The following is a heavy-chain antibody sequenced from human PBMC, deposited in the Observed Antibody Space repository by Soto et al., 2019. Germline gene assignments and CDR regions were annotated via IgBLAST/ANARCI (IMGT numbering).Heavy chain of an antibody. D-gene: IGHD2-2*01. CDR1: GYTFTSYY. V-gene: IGHV1-46*01. Sequence: ASVKVSCKASGYTFTSYYMHWVRQAPGQGLEWMGIINPSGGSTSYAQKFQGRVTMTRDTSTSTVYMELSSLRSEDTAVYYCARDRRSDIVLVPAAMRDGMDVWGQGTTVTVSS. J-gene: IGHJ6*02. CDR2: INPSGGST. CDR3: ARDRRSDIVLVPAAMRDGMDV.